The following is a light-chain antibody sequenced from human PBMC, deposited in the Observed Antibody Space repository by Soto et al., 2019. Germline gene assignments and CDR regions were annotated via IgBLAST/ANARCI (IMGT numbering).Light chain of an antibody. Sequence: DIQMTQSPSSLSASVGDRVTITCRASQSISSSLHWYQHKPGKAPKVLIHAASILQSGVPSRFSGSGSGTEFTLTISNLQPEDLATHYCHQSRSSPQTFGQGTRVEIK. V-gene: IGKV1-39*01. CDR3: HQSRSSPQT. J-gene: IGKJ1*01. CDR2: AAS. CDR1: QSISSS.